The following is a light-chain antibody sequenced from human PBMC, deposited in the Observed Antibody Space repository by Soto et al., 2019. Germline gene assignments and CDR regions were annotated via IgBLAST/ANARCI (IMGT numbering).Light chain of an antibody. CDR2: DTS. CDR3: QQRYNWPPIT. V-gene: IGKV3-11*01. CDR1: QSVRSY. Sequence: EIVLTQSPATLSLSPGERATLSCRASQSVRSYLAWYQQKPGQAPRLLISDTSNRATGIPARFSGSGSGTNFTLNISSLEPEDFAVYYCQQRYNWPPITFGQGTRLEI. J-gene: IGKJ5*01.